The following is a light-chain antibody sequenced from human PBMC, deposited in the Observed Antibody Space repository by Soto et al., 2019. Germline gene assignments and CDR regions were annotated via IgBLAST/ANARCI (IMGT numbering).Light chain of an antibody. CDR3: QKSYSNRRRT. CDR2: AAS. V-gene: IGKV1-39*01. J-gene: IGKJ1*01. Sequence: DIQMTQSPSSLSASVGDRVTITCRASQSISSYLNWYQQKPGKAPKLLIYAASSLQSGVPSRFSGSGSGTDFTLTISSLQPEDFATYYCQKSYSNRRRTFGQGTKVDIK. CDR1: QSISSY.